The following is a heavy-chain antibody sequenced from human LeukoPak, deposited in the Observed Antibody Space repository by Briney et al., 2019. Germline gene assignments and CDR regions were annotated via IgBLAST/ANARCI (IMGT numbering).Heavy chain of an antibody. CDR2: IIPNSGGT. V-gene: IGHV1-2*02. CDR3: VRDISPGFDY. J-gene: IGHJ4*02. Sequence: ASLKVSCKASGFTLIDYYMHWVRQAPGQGLEWMGWIIPNSGGTNYAQKFQGRVTMTRDTSISTAYMELSRLRSDDTAVYYCVRDISPGFDYWGQGTLVTVSS. D-gene: IGHD2-21*01. CDR1: GFTLIDYY.